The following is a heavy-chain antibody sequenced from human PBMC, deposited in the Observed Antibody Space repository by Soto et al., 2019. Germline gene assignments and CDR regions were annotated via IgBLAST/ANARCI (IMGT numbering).Heavy chain of an antibody. D-gene: IGHD4-17*01. Sequence: QVQLVQSGAEVKKPGASVKVSCKASGYTFTSYGISWVRQAPGQGLEWMGWISAYNGNTNYAQKLQGRVTMTTATSTSTAYMEVRSLRSDDTAVYYCARAQTNGDYVENYSFDYWGQGTLVTVSS. CDR3: ARAQTNGDYVENYSFDY. V-gene: IGHV1-18*01. J-gene: IGHJ4*02. CDR2: ISAYNGNT. CDR1: GYTFTSYG.